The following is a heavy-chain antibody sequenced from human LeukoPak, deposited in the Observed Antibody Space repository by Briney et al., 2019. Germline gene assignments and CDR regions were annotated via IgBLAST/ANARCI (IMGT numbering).Heavy chain of an antibody. V-gene: IGHV4-39*07. CDR3: ARSVYYYDSSGYYYQYFQH. J-gene: IGHJ1*01. D-gene: IGHD3-22*01. Sequence: SETLSLTCTVSGGSVYTTTYYRGWIRQPPGKGLQWIGNIYYNGFTYYNPSLKSRVTISVDKSKNQFSLKLSSVTAADTAVYYCARSVYYYDSSGYYYQYFQHWGQGTLVTVSS. CDR2: IYYNGFT. CDR1: GGSVYTTTYY.